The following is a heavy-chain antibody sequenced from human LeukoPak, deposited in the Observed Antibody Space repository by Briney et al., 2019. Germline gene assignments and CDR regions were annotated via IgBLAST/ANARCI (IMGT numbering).Heavy chain of an antibody. CDR3: ARAISTTGTGVDI. CDR1: GGSISSYY. Sequence: PSETLSLTCTVSGGSISSYYWSWIRQPPGKGLEWIGYIYYSGSTNYNPSLKSRVTISVDTSKNQFSLKLSSVTAADTAVYYCARAISTTGTGVDIWGQGTMVTVSS. V-gene: IGHV4-59*01. J-gene: IGHJ3*02. D-gene: IGHD1-1*01. CDR2: IYYSGST.